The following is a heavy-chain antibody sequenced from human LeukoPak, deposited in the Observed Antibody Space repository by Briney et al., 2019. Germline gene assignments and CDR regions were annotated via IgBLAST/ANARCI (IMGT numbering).Heavy chain of an antibody. J-gene: IGHJ4*02. V-gene: IGHV3-48*04. D-gene: IGHD2-8*01. Sequence: GGSLRLSCAASGFTFSSYSMNRVRQAPGKGLEWDSYISSSSSTIYYADSVKGRFTISRDNAKNSLYLQMNSLRAEDTAVYYCARSPYCTNGVCYTLFDYWGQGTLVTVSS. CDR2: ISSSSSTI. CDR1: GFTFSSYS. CDR3: ARSPYCTNGVCYTLFDY.